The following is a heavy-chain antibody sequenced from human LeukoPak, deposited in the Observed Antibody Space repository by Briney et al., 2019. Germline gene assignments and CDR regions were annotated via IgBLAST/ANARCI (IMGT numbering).Heavy chain of an antibody. CDR1: GFTFSDYY. V-gene: IGHV3-11*01. CDR3: ARGYSTYYYYMDV. Sequence: KPGGSLRLSCAASGFTFSDYYMSWIRQAPGKGLEWVSYISSSGSTIYYADSVKGRFIISRDNAKNSLYLQMNSLKAEDTAVYYCARGYSTYYYYMDVWGKGTTVTVSS. D-gene: IGHD4-11*01. J-gene: IGHJ6*03. CDR2: ISSSGSTI.